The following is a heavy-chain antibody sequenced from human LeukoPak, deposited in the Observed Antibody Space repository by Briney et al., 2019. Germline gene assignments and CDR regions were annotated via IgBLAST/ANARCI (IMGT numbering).Heavy chain of an antibody. J-gene: IGHJ4*02. CDR2: ISYDGSNK. D-gene: IGHD6-13*01. V-gene: IGHV3-30*18. CDR3: AKDREQQLVRGTFDY. CDR1: GFTFSSYG. Sequence: PGGSLRLPCAASGFTFSSYGMHWVRQAPGKGLEWVAVISYDGSNKYYADSVKGRFTISRDNSKNTLYPQMNSLRAEDTAVYYCAKDREQQLVRGTFDYWGQGTLVTVSS.